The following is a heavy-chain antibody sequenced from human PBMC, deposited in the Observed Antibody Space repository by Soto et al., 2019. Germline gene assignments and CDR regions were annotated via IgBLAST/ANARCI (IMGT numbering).Heavy chain of an antibody. J-gene: IGHJ6*02. CDR3: ARQEDMSPNYYAMDV. V-gene: IGHV5-10-1*01. D-gene: IGHD2-8*01. CDR1: GYIFSSYW. Sequence: GESLKISCKGSGYIFSSYWISWVRQMPGKGLEWMGRIDPSDSYTNYSPSFQGHVTISADKSISTAYLQWSSLKASDTAMYYCARQEDMSPNYYAMDVWGQGTTVTVSS. CDR2: IDPSDSYT.